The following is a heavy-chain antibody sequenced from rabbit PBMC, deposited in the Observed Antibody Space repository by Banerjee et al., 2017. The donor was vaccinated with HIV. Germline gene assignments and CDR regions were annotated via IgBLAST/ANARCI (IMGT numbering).Heavy chain of an antibody. CDR2: IDPVFGST. D-gene: IGHD4-1*01. Sequence: QLKESGGGLVQPGGSLKLSCKASGFDFSSYYMSWVRQAPGKGLEWIGYIDPVFGSTYYASWVNGRFTISSHNAQNTLYLQLNSLTAADTATYFCARLDFVTIVVAGVQCFNLWGPGTLVTV. J-gene: IGHJ4*01. CDR1: GFDFSSYY. V-gene: IGHV1S7*01. CDR3: ARLDFVTIVVAGVQCFNL.